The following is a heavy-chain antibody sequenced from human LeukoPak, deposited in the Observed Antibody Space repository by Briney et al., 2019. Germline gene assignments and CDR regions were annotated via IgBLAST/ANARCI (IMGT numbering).Heavy chain of an antibody. Sequence: ASVKVSCKASGYSFTSYHIHWVRQAPGQGLEWMGLINPSGGSTTYAQKFQGRVTMTRDTSTSTVYMELSSLRSEDTAVYYCARRGSSSSLHYYGMDVWGQGTTVTVSS. D-gene: IGHD6-6*01. J-gene: IGHJ6*02. CDR3: ARRGSSSSLHYYGMDV. V-gene: IGHV1-46*01. CDR2: INPSGGST. CDR1: GYSFTSYH.